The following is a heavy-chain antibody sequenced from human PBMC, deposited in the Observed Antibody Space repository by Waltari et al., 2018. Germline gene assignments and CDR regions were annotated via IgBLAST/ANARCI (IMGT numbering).Heavy chain of an antibody. CDR1: GFSISRGYY. CDR2: IYESGST. J-gene: IGHJ3*02. Sequence: QVQLQESGPGLVKPSETLSLTCAVSGFSISRGYYWGWVRQPPGKGLEWIGSIYESGSTSHNPSLKSRVTISIDTSKNQFSLKLTSVTAADTAMYYCARGPVFKYYYHAFDIWGQGTMVTVSS. V-gene: IGHV4-38-2*01. D-gene: IGHD3-22*01. CDR3: ARGPVFKYYYHAFDI.